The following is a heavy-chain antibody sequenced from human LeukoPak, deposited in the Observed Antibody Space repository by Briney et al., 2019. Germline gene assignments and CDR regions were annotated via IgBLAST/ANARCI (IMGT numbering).Heavy chain of an antibody. CDR3: GGRRGRGGAFDI. V-gene: IGHV1-69*05. CDR2: IIPIFGTA. J-gene: IGHJ3*02. D-gene: IGHD3-16*01. CDR1: GGTFSSYA. Sequence: SVKLSCKASGGTFSSYAISWVRQAPGQGLEWMGGIIPIFGTANYAQKFQGRVTITTDESTSTAYMELSSLRSEDTAVYYCGGRRGRGGAFDIWGQGTMVTVSS.